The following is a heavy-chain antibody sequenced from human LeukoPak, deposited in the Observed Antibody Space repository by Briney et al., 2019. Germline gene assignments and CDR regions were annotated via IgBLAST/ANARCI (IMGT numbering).Heavy chain of an antibody. V-gene: IGHV5-51*01. Sequence: GESLKISCQGSGYIFTIYWIGWVRQMPGKGLEWMGIIFPGDSDTIYSPSFQGQVTISADKSINTAYLQWSSLKASDTAMYYCATSESQTKFDYWGQGTLVTASS. CDR3: ATSESQTKFDY. CDR2: IFPGDSDT. CDR1: GYIFTIYW. J-gene: IGHJ4*02. D-gene: IGHD1/OR15-1a*01.